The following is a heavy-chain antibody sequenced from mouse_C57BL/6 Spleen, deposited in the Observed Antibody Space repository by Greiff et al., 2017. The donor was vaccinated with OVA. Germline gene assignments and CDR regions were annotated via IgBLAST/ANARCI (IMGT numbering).Heavy chain of an antibody. CDR2: IRSKSNNYAT. CDR1: GFSFNTYA. V-gene: IGHV10-1*01. Sequence: EVQLVESGGGLVQPKGSLKLSCAASGFSFNTYAMNWVRQAPGKGLEWVARIRSKSNNYATYYADSVKDRFTISRDDSESMLYLQMNNLKTEDTAMYYCVRHGLLQTGAMDYWGQGTSVTVSS. J-gene: IGHJ4*01. D-gene: IGHD2-3*01. CDR3: VRHGLLQTGAMDY.